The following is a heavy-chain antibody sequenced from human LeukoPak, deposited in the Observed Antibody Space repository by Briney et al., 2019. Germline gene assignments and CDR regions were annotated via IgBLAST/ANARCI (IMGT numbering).Heavy chain of an antibody. CDR2: ISSSGITI. J-gene: IGHJ6*02. CDR1: GFTFSSYS. Sequence: GGSLRLSCAASGFTFSSYSMNWVRQAPGKGLEWISYISSSGITIYYADSVKGRFTISRDSAGHSLYLQMNSLRAENTALYYCARDGSGTLYNYYYGMDVWGQGTTVTVSS. D-gene: IGHD3-10*01. V-gene: IGHV3-48*01. CDR3: ARDGSGTLYNYYYGMDV.